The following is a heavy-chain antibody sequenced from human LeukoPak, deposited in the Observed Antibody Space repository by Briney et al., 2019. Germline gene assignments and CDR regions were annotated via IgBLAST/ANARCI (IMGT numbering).Heavy chain of an antibody. D-gene: IGHD5-12*01. J-gene: IGHJ5*02. CDR1: GFTFSSNY. Sequence: GGSLRLSCAASGFTFSSNYMSWVRQAPGKGVEWVSVIYSGGSTYYTDSVTGRFTISRDNSKNRLYLIMKSLTAEDTAVYYCARDIVATGGGNWFDPWGQGTLVTVSS. CDR2: IYSGGST. V-gene: IGHV3-66*01. CDR3: ARDIVATGGGNWFDP.